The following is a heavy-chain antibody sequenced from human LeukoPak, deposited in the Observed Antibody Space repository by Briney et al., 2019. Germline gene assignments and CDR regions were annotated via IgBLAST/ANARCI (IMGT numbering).Heavy chain of an antibody. CDR1: GFTFSSYG. J-gene: IGHJ4*02. V-gene: IGHV3-30*03. CDR2: ISYDGSNK. Sequence: GRSLRLSCAASGFTFSSYGMHWVRQAPGKGLEWVAVISYDGSNKYYADSVKGRFTISRDNSKNTLYLQMNSLRAEDTAVYYCARDLVAAIRSGFDYWGQGTLVTVSS. CDR3: ARDLVAAIRSGFDY. D-gene: IGHD2-15*01.